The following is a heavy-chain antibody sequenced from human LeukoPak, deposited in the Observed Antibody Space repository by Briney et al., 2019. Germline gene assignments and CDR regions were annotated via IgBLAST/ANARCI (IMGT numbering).Heavy chain of an antibody. Sequence: ASVKVSCKASGYTFTSYYMHWVRQAPGQGLEWMGIINPSGGSTNYAQKLQGRVTMTTDTSTSTAYMELRSLRSDDTAVYYCARDFDAYDSSGYGWFDPWGQGTLVTVSS. V-gene: IGHV1-46*01. J-gene: IGHJ5*02. CDR1: GYTFTSYY. D-gene: IGHD3-22*01. CDR2: INPSGGST. CDR3: ARDFDAYDSSGYGWFDP.